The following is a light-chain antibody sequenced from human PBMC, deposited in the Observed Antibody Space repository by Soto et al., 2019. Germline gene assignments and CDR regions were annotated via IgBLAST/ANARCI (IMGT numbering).Light chain of an antibody. CDR1: NIGIKD. CDR2: DNR. CDR3: QVWDTSSDHPV. Sequence: SYELTQPPSVSVAPGQTASISCGGNNIGIKDVYWYQQQPGQAPVLVVYDNRDRPSGIPERFSGSNSGNTATLTISRVEAGDEADYYCQVWDTSSDHPVFGGGTMVTVL. J-gene: IGLJ2*01. V-gene: IGLV3-21*02.